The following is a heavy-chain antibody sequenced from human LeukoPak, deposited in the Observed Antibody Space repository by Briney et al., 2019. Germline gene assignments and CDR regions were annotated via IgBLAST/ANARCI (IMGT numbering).Heavy chain of an antibody. CDR1: GGSFSGYY. J-gene: IGHJ4*02. D-gene: IGHD4-17*01. CDR3: ARNGYGDAGDY. CDR2: INHSGST. Sequence: PSETLSLTCAVYGGSFSGYYWSWIRQPPGKGLEWIGEINHSGSTNYNPSLKSRVTISVDTSKNQFSLKLSSVTAADTAVYYCARNGYGDAGDYWGQGTLATVSS. V-gene: IGHV4-34*01.